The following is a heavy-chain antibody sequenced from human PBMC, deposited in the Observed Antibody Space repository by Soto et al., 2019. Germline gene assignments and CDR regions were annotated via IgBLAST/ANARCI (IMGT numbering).Heavy chain of an antibody. CDR1: GGSISSSSYY. V-gene: IGHV4-39*01. CDR2: IYYSGST. D-gene: IGHD4-17*01. CDR3: ARRHNNYGGKREPDY. J-gene: IGHJ4*02. Sequence: QLQLQESGPGLVKPSETLSLTCTVSGGSISSSSYYWGWIRQPPGKGLEWIGSIYYSGSTYYNPSLKSRVTISVDTSKNQFSLKLSSVTAADTAVYYCARRHNNYGGKREPDYWGQGTLVTVSS.